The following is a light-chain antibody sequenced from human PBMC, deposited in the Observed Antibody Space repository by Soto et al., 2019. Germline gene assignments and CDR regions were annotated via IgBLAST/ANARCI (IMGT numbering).Light chain of an antibody. CDR3: QKANSFPPP. J-gene: IGKJ4*01. CDR2: VAS. V-gene: IGKV1-12*01. CDR1: QGIGSW. Sequence: DIQMTQSPSSVSAFVGDRVTISCRASQGIGSWLAWYQQKPGKAPKLMIYVASTLQSGVPSRFSGRVSGTDCALTISSLQPEDFATYYCQKANSFPPPFGGGTKVEIK.